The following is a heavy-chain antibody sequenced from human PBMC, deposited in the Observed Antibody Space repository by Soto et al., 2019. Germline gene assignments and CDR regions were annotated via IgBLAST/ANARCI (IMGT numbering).Heavy chain of an antibody. Sequence: GGSLRLSCAASGLPVSSNYMSWVRQAPGKGLEWVSVIYSGGSTYYADSVKGRFTISRDNSKNTLYLQMSSLRAEDTAVYYCARSPYCSSTSCSPYYYYGMDVWGQGTTVTVSS. V-gene: IGHV3-53*01. D-gene: IGHD2-2*01. J-gene: IGHJ6*02. CDR3: ARSPYCSSTSCSPYYYYGMDV. CDR2: IYSGGST. CDR1: GLPVSSNY.